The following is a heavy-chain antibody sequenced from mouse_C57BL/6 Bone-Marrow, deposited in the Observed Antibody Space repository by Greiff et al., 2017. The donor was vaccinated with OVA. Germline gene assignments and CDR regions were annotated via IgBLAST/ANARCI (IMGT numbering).Heavy chain of an antibody. CDR1: GYTFTDYY. CDR2: INPNNGGT. V-gene: IGHV1-26*01. Sequence: VQLQQSGPELVKPGASVKISCKASGYTFTDYYMNWVKQSHGKSLEWIGDINPNNGGTSYNQKFKGKATLTVDKSSSTAYMELRSLTSEDSAVYYCARHYSNSMDYWGQGTSVTVSS. D-gene: IGHD2-5*01. J-gene: IGHJ4*01. CDR3: ARHYSNSMDY.